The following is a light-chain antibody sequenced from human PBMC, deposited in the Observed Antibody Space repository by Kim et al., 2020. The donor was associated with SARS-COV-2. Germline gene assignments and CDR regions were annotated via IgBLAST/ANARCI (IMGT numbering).Light chain of an antibody. J-gene: IGLJ2*01. V-gene: IGLV3-1*01. CDR1: KLGDKY. Sequence: ASPGQTASIACSGDKLGDKYVCWYQQRPGQSPVLVIYQNTKRPSGIPERFSGSNSGNTATLTIRGTQAMDEADYYCQAWDSSTVVFGGGTQLTVL. CDR2: QNT. CDR3: QAWDSSTVV.